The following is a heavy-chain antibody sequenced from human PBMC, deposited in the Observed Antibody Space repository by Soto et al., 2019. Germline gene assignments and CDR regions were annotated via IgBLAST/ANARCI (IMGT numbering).Heavy chain of an antibody. V-gene: IGHV1-3*01. Sequence: ASVKVSCKASGYTFTSYAMHWVRQAPGQRLEWMGWINAGNGNTKYSQKFQGRVTITRDTSASTAYMELRSLRSEDTAVYYCAILNSSGWQTFDYWGQGTLVTVS. J-gene: IGHJ4*02. CDR3: AILNSSGWQTFDY. D-gene: IGHD6-19*01. CDR1: GYTFTSYA. CDR2: INAGNGNT.